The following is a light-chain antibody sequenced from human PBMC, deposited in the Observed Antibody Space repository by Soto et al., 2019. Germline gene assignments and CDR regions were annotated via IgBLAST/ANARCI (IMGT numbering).Light chain of an antibody. CDR1: SSDVGDYNY. J-gene: IGLJ2*01. V-gene: IGLV2-14*01. Sequence: QSALTQPASVSGSPGQSITISCTGTSSDVGDYNYVSWYQQHPGKAPKLIVYEVSHRLSGVSDRFSGSKSGHTASLTISGLQDDDEADYYCSSSITNNIVVFGRGTKLTVL. CDR3: SSSITNNIVV. CDR2: EVS.